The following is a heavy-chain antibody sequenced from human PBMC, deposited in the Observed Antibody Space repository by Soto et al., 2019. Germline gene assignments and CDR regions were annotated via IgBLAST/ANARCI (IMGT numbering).Heavy chain of an antibody. J-gene: IGHJ4*02. CDR3: AHRVLRTVFGLVTTTATYFDF. CDR2: IYWDDDK. V-gene: IGHV2-5*02. D-gene: IGHD3-3*01. CDR1: GFSLTTSGEG. Sequence: QITLNESGPTPVKPRQTLTMTCSFSGFSLTTSGEGVGWIRQSPGKAPEWLALIYWDDDKRYSPSLKSRLTITKDTSKNQMVLTMADLDPADTATYYCAHRVLRTVFGLVTTTATYFDFWGQGTPVAVSS.